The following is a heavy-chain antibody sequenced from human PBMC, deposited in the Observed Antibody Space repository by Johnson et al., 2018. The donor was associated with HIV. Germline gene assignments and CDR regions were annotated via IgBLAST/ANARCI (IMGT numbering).Heavy chain of an antibody. CDR3: ARDYGQWLVPGAFDI. CDR1: GFTFSDYY. V-gene: IGHV3-66*02. CDR2: IHSGGSP. J-gene: IGHJ3*02. Sequence: VQLVESGGGLVKPGGSLRLSCAASGFTFSDYYMSWIRQAPGKGLEWVSVIHSGGSPFYADSVKGRFTISRDNSKNTLYLQMNSLRAEDTAVYYCARDYGQWLVPGAFDIWGQGTMVTVSS. D-gene: IGHD6-19*01.